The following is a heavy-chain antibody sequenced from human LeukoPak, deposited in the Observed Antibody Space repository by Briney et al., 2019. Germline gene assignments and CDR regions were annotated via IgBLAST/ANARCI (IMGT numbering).Heavy chain of an antibody. Sequence: SETLSLTCTVSGGSISSYYWSWIRQPPGKGLEWIGYIYYSGSTNYNPSLKSRVTISVDTSKNQFSLKLSSVTAADTAVYYCATGHWGYYYYYMDVWGKGTTVTVSS. V-gene: IGHV4-59*01. D-gene: IGHD7-27*01. J-gene: IGHJ6*03. CDR1: GGSISSYY. CDR2: IYYSGST. CDR3: ATGHWGYYYYYMDV.